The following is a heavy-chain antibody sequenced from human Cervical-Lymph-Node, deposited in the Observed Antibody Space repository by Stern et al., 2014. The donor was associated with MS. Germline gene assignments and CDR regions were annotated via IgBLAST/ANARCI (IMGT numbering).Heavy chain of an antibody. V-gene: IGHV1-46*01. CDR2: INPSGGST. J-gene: IGHJ3*02. D-gene: IGHD3-3*01. CDR1: GYTFTSYY. CDR3: ASTIFGVVIKDRNAFDI. Sequence: VQLVQSGAEVKKPGASVKVSCKASGYTFTSYYMHWVRQAPGQGLEWMGIINPSGGSTSYAQKYQGRVTMTRDTSTSTVYMELSSLRSEDTAVYYCASTIFGVVIKDRNAFDIWGQGTMVTVSS.